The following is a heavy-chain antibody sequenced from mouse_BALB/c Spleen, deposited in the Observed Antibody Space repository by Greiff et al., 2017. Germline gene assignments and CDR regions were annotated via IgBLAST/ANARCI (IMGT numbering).Heavy chain of an antibody. Sequence: QVQLQQSGAELAKPGASVKMSCKASGYTFTSYWMHWVKQRPGQGLEWIGYINPSTGYTEYNQKFKDKATLTADKSSSTAYMQLSSLTSEDSAVYYCARDYGSLYAMDYWGQGTSVTVSS. CDR1: GYTFTSYW. CDR3: ARDYGSLYAMDY. CDR2: INPSTGYT. J-gene: IGHJ4*01. V-gene: IGHV1-7*01. D-gene: IGHD1-1*01.